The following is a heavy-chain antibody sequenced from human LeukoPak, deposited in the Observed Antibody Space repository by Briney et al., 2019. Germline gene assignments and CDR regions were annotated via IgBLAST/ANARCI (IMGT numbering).Heavy chain of an antibody. D-gene: IGHD1-1*01. CDR2: IRHSDINT. V-gene: IGHV3-23*05. Sequence: GGSLRLSCAASGFTFSSSDMSWVRQAPGSGLEWVSSIRHSDINTYYADSEMGRFTISRDNSKNTLYLQMNSLSAEDTAVYYCAKRGNPTVGHHYLDVWGKGTTVSVSS. CDR3: AKRGNPTVGHHYLDV. CDR1: GFTFSSSD. J-gene: IGHJ6*03.